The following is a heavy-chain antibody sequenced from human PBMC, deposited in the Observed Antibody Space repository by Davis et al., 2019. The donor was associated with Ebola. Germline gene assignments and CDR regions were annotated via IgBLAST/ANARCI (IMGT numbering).Heavy chain of an antibody. D-gene: IGHD6-6*01. J-gene: IGHJ6*03. CDR1: GYTFTGHY. CDR2: IIPIFGTA. CDR3: ARAGSSPYYYYYMDV. Sequence: SVTVSCQASGYTFTGHYMHWVRQAPGQGLEWMGGIIPIFGTANYAQKFQGRVTITADESTSTAYMELSSLRSEDTAVYYCARAGSSPYYYYYMDVWGKGTTVTVSS. V-gene: IGHV1-69*13.